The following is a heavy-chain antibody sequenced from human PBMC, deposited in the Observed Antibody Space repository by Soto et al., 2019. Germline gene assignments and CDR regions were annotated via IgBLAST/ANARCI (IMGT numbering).Heavy chain of an antibody. D-gene: IGHD2-21*02. CDR1: GYTFTSYD. CDR3: ARGPPAYCGGDCYSNGLGDY. J-gene: IGHJ4*02. Sequence: QVQLVQSGAEVKKPGASVKVSCKASGYTFTSYDINWVRQATGQGLECMGWLNPNSGNTGYAQKFQGRVTMSRNTAISTGYMELSSLGSEDTAVYYCARGPPAYCGGDCYSNGLGDYWGQGTLVTVSS. CDR2: LNPNSGNT. V-gene: IGHV1-8*01.